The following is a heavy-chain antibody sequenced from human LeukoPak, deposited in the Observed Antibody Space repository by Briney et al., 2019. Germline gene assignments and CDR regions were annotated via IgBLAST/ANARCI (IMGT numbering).Heavy chain of an antibody. CDR1: SGSISSYY. Sequence: SETLSLTCTVASGSISSYYWSWIRQPPGKGLEWIGYIYYSGSTNYNPSLKSRVTISVDTSKNQFSLKLSSVTAADTAVYYCARDNGLSFDYWGQGTLVTVSS. D-gene: IGHD4-17*01. V-gene: IGHV4-59*01. CDR2: IYYSGST. CDR3: ARDNGLSFDY. J-gene: IGHJ4*02.